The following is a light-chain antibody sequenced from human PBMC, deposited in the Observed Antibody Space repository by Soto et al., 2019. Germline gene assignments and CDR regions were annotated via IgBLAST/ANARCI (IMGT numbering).Light chain of an antibody. Sequence: EIVMTQSPATLSVSPGERATLSCRASESVSASLAWFQQRPGQAPRLLIFAAPTTASVIPARFSGSGYGTEFTLTIGSLQSEDFAVYFCQQYFSWPYTFGQGTKLEIK. CDR1: ESVSAS. V-gene: IGKV3-15*01. CDR3: QQYFSWPYT. J-gene: IGKJ2*01. CDR2: AAP.